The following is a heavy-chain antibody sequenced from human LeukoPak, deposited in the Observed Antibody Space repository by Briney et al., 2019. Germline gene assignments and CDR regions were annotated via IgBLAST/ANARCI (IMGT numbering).Heavy chain of an antibody. CDR3: AREYCSGGTCYLPGY. Sequence: GGSLRLSCAASGFTFSSYWMSWVRQAPGTGLEWVANIEQDGSEKYYVDSVKGRFTISRDNAKNSLYLQMNSLRAEDTAVYYCAREYCSGGTCYLPGYWGQGTLVTVSS. J-gene: IGHJ4*02. CDR2: IEQDGSEK. V-gene: IGHV3-7*03. D-gene: IGHD2-15*01. CDR1: GFTFSSYW.